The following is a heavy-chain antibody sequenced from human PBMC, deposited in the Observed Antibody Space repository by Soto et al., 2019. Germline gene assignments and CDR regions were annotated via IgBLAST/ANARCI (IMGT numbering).Heavy chain of an antibody. CDR1: GYSFTSYW. J-gene: IGHJ4*02. CDR3: ARLPNYVILTGSPPFDY. D-gene: IGHD3-9*01. V-gene: IGHV5-10-1*01. Sequence: GESLKISCKGSGYSFTSYWISWVRQMPGKGLEWMGRIDPSDSYTNYSPSFQGHVTISADKSISTAYLQWSSLKASDTAMYYCARLPNYVILTGSPPFDYWGQGTLVTVSS. CDR2: IDPSDSYT.